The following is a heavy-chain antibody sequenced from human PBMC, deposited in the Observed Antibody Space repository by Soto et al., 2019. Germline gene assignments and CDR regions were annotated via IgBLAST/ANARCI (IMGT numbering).Heavy chain of an antibody. D-gene: IGHD6-6*01. CDR2: ISGSDDST. V-gene: IGHV3-23*01. J-gene: IGHJ4*02. CDR3: AKRSSSTTFDY. CDR1: GFTFSSYA. Sequence: EVQLLESGGGLVQPGESLRLSCAASGFTFSSYAMSWVRQAPGKGLEWVSVISGSDDSTYYADSVKGRFTISRDNSKNTLSLQMNILRAEDTAVYYCAKRSSSTTFDYWGQGTLVTVSS.